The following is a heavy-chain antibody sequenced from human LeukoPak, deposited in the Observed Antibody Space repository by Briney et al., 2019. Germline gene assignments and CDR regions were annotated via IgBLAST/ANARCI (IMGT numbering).Heavy chain of an antibody. D-gene: IGHD6-25*01. Sequence: GGSLRLSCAASGFTFNNYGMHWVRQAPGKGLEWVAGISYDGRNKHYPDSVKGRFAISRDNAKKSLYLQINTLRAEDTAVYYCVRGPHIAATSYWGQGTLVTVSS. CDR2: ISYDGRNK. J-gene: IGHJ4*02. CDR3: VRGPHIAATSY. CDR1: GFTFNNYG. V-gene: IGHV3-30*03.